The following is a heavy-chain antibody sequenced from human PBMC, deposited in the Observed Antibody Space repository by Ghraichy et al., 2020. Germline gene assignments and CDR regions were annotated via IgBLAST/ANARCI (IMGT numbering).Heavy chain of an antibody. CDR2: IYYSGST. Sequence: SETLSLTCTVSGGSISSGGYYWSWIRQHPGKGLEWIGYIYYSGSTYYNPSLKSRVTISVDTSKNQFSLKLSSVTAADTAVYYCARDRDCSGGSCYYYYGMDVWGQGTTVTVSS. J-gene: IGHJ6*02. D-gene: IGHD2-15*01. V-gene: IGHV4-31*03. CDR1: GGSISSGGYY. CDR3: ARDRDCSGGSCYYYYGMDV.